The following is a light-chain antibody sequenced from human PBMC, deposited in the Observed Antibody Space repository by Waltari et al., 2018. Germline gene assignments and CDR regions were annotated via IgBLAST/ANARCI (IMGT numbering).Light chain of an antibody. CDR1: QRISNY. V-gene: IGKV1-17*03. CDR2: DAS. CDR3: LQHSSYPFT. Sequence: DIQMTQSPSAMSASVGDRVTITYRASQRISNYLVWFQQKPGKVPQRLIYDASTLQNGVPSRFSGSGSGTLFTLTITSLQPVATYYCLQHSSYPFTFGGGTKVDIK. J-gene: IGKJ4*01.